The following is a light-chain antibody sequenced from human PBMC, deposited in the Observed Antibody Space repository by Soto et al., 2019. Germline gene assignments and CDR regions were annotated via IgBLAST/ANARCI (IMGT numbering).Light chain of an antibody. CDR3: QKYGDSRA. J-gene: IGKJ1*01. CDR2: GAS. V-gene: IGKV3-20*01. CDR1: QSVNNY. Sequence: EIVLTQSPGTLSLSPGERATLSCRASQSVNNYLAWYRQKPGQAPRLLIYGASSRATGIPDRFSGSGSGTDFTLTISRLESEDFAVYYCQKYGDSRAFGQGTKVEIK.